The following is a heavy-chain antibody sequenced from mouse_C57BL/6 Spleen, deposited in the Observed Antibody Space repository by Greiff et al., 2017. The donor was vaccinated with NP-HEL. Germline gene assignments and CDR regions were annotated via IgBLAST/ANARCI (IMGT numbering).Heavy chain of an antibody. CDR2: IGPSDSET. D-gene: IGHD2-3*01. Sequence: QVQLKQSGAELVRPGSSVKLSCKASGYTFTSYWMHWVKQRPIQGLEWIGNIGPSDSETNYNQKFKDKATLTVDKSSSTAYMQLSSLSSEYSAVYYCARGWLLSFDYWGQGTTLTVSS. V-gene: IGHV1-52*01. CDR3: ARGWLLSFDY. CDR1: GYTFTSYW. J-gene: IGHJ2*01.